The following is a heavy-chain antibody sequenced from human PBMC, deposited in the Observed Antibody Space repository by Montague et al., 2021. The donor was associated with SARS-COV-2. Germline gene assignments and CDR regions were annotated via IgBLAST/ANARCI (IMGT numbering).Heavy chain of an antibody. V-gene: IGHV4-59*01. Sequence: SETLSLTCTVSGGSISSYYWSWIRQPPGKGLEWIGYIYYSGSTNYNPSLKSRVTISVDTSKNQFSLKLSSVTAADTAVYYRARDSGGSSPEDWLGFDPWGQGTLVTVSS. D-gene: IGHD2-15*01. CDR3: ARDSGGSSPEDWLGFDP. J-gene: IGHJ5*02. CDR1: GGSISSYY. CDR2: IYYSGST.